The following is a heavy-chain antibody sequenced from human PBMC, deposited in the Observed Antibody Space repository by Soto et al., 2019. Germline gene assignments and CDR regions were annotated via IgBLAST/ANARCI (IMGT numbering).Heavy chain of an antibody. CDR3: IRDFGEVGSTAAFDI. Sequence: GGSLRLSCAASGFTFSRFWMHWVRQAQGKGLVWVAHIHSDGSSTSYADFVKGRFTISRDNAKNTVYLQMNSLRAEDTAMYYCIRDFGEVGSTAAFDIWGHGTMVTVSS. J-gene: IGHJ3*02. V-gene: IGHV3-74*01. CDR2: IHSDGSST. CDR1: GFTFSRFW. D-gene: IGHD1-26*01.